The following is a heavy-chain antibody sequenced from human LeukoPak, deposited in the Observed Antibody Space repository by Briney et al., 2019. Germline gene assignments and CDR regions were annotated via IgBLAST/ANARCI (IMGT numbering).Heavy chain of an antibody. CDR2: IYTSGST. J-gene: IGHJ5*02. D-gene: IGHD2-2*02. Sequence: SETLSLTCTVSGGSISSYYWSWIRQPAGKGLEWIGRIYTSGSTNYNASLKSRVSMSVDTSKNQFSLKLSSVTAADTAVYYCARGPQGYCSSTSCYNRNWFDPWGQGTLVTVSS. V-gene: IGHV4-4*07. CDR1: GGSISSYY. CDR3: ARGPQGYCSSTSCYNRNWFDP.